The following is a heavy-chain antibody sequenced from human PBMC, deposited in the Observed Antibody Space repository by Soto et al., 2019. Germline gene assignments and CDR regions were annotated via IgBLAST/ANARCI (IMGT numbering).Heavy chain of an antibody. CDR1: GFTFSSYG. V-gene: IGHV3-30*18. CDR2: ISYDGSNK. J-gene: IGHJ4*02. Sequence: QVQLVESGGGVVQPGRSLRLSCAASGFTFSSYGMHWVRQAPGKGLEWVAVISYDGSNKYYADSVKGRFTISRDNSKNTLYLQMNSLRAEDTAVYYCAKPKYDFWSGYYRAYFDYWGQRTLVTVSS. D-gene: IGHD3-3*01. CDR3: AKPKYDFWSGYYRAYFDY.